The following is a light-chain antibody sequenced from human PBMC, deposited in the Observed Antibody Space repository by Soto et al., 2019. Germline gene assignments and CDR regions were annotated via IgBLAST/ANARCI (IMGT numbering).Light chain of an antibody. V-gene: IGKV1-27*01. CDR2: AAS. Sequence: DIQMTQSPSSLSASVGDRVTITCRASQGISNYLAWYQQKPGKVPKLLIYAASTLQSGVPSRFSGSGSGTDFTLTISSLEPEDVATYYCQKYNSAPALTFGGGTKVEIK. CDR1: QGISNY. CDR3: QKYNSAPALT. J-gene: IGKJ4*01.